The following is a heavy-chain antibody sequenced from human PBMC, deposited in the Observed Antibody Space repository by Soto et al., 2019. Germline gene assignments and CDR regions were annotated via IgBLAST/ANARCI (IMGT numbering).Heavy chain of an antibody. CDR1: GYTFTSYG. CDR2: IIPIFGTA. CDR3: ARGRYYYGMDV. V-gene: IGHV1-69*13. J-gene: IGHJ6*02. Sequence: SVKVSCKASGYTFTSYGISWVRQAPGQGLEWMGGIIPIFGTANYAQKFQGRVTITADESTSTAYMELSSLRSEDTAVYYCARGRYYYGMDVWGQGTTVTVSS.